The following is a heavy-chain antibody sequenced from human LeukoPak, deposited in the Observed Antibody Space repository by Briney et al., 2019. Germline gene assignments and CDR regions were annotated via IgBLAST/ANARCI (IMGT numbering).Heavy chain of an antibody. D-gene: IGHD1-26*01. V-gene: IGHV1-2*02. CDR1: GYTFTDYY. J-gene: IGHJ4*02. CDR3: ARDDIVGATEFDY. CDR2: LNPNSGDT. Sequence: GASVKVSCKASGYTFTDYYIHWVRQAPGRGLEWMGWLNPNSGDTNYAQRFQGRVTMTSDTSTKTAYMELSRLTSNDTAMYYCARDDIVGATEFDYWGQGTLVTVSS.